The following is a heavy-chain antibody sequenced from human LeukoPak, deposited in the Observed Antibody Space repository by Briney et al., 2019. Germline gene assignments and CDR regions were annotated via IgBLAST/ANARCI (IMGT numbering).Heavy chain of an antibody. CDR3: AREYCTTINCYNWVLGY. D-gene: IGHD2-2*02. CDR2: IASKGGSK. CDR1: GFSFSTYT. V-gene: IGHV3-64*01. Sequence: PGGSLRLSCAASGFSFSTYTMRWVRQAPGKVLEYVSGIASKGGSKHYENSVKGRFTISRDNSKNTVYLQMGSLRAEDMAVYYCAREYCTTINCYNWVLGYWGQGTLVTVSS. J-gene: IGHJ4*02.